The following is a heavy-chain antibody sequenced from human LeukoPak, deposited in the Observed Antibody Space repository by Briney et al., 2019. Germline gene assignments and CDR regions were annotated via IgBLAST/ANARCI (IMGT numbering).Heavy chain of an antibody. CDR3: TTQGYSYGTQRQFDY. D-gene: IGHD5-18*01. V-gene: IGHV4-38-2*01. J-gene: IGHJ4*02. Sequence: KASETLSLTCAVSGYYISSGYYWGWIRQPPGKGLEWIGSIYHSGSTYYNPSLKSRVTISVDTSKNQFSLKLSSVTDAAYAVYYCTTQGYSYGTQRQFDYWGQGTLVTVSS. CDR2: IYHSGST. CDR1: GYYISSGYY.